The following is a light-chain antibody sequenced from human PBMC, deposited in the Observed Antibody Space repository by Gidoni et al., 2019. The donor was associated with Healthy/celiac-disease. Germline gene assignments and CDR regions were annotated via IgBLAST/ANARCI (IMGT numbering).Light chain of an antibody. Sequence: DIVMNQSPDSLAESLGERATINCKSRQSVLYSSNNKNYLAWYQQKPGQPPKLLIYWASTRESGVPDRFSGSGSGTDFSLTISILQAEDVAVYYCQQYYSTPPYTFGQGTKLEIK. CDR1: QSVLYSSNNKNY. J-gene: IGKJ2*01. V-gene: IGKV4-1*01. CDR3: QQYYSTPPYT. CDR2: WAS.